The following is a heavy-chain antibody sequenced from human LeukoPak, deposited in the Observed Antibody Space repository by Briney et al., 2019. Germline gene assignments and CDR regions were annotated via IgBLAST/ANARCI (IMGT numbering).Heavy chain of an antibody. V-gene: IGHV3-23*01. CDR2: ISGSGGST. J-gene: IGHJ4*02. CDR1: GFTFSSYG. CDR3: ATAVTGSYDILTGGVLYYFDY. D-gene: IGHD3-9*01. Sequence: GRSLRLSCAASGFTFSSYGMSWVRQAPGKGLEWVSAISGSGGSTYYADSGKGRFTISRGNSKNTLYLQMNSLRAEDTAVYYCATAVTGSYDILTGGVLYYFDYWGQGTLVTVSS.